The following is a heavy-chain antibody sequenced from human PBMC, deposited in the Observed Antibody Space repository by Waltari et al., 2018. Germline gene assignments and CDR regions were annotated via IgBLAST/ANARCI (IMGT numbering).Heavy chain of an antibody. CDR1: GDSVSSNSAA. J-gene: IGHJ5*02. Sequence: QVQLQQSGPGLVKPSQTLSLTCAISGDSVSSNSAAWHWTRQSPSRGLEWLGRTYYRSKWYNDYAVSVKSRITINPDTSKNQFSLQLNSVTPEDTAVYYCARNPVVDTPWWFDPWGQGTLVTVSS. CDR2: TYYRSKWYN. D-gene: IGHD5-18*01. CDR3: ARNPVVDTPWWFDP. V-gene: IGHV6-1*01.